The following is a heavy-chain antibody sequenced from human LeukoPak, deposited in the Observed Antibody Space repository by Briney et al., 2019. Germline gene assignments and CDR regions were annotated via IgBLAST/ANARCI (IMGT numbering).Heavy chain of an antibody. J-gene: IGHJ4*02. CDR2: IYTSGNT. Sequence: SETLSLTCTVSGGSISSYYWNWIRQPAGKRLEWIGRIYTSGNTNYSPSLKSRVTISVDKSKNQFSLKLSSVTAADTAVYYCAGTDTSGYDRFDYWGQGALVTVSS. V-gene: IGHV4-4*07. CDR1: GGSISSYY. D-gene: IGHD3-22*01. CDR3: AGTDTSGYDRFDY.